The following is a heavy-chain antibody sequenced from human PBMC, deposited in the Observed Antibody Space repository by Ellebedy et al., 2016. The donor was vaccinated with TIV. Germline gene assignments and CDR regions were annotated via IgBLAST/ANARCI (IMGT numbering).Heavy chain of an antibody. CDR1: GFTLSDYY. V-gene: IGHV3-11*04. D-gene: IGHD2-2*02. CDR2: ISSSGFSI. J-gene: IGHJ4*02. CDR3: ASGGCTSTSCYNGKDFYS. Sequence: GGSLRLSXAASGFTLSDYYMSWIRQVPGKGLEWVSFISSSGFSILYGDSVRGRFTTSRDNAKNTLYLQMNSLRAEDTAVYYCASGGCTSTSCYNGKDFYSWGQGTLVTVSS.